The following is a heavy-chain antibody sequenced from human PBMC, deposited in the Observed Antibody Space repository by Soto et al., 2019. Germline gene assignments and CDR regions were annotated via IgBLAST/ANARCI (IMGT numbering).Heavy chain of an antibody. V-gene: IGHV1-18*01. CDR3: SREFRAGLDPDDAFDI. J-gene: IGHJ3*02. CDR2: ISAYNGNT. D-gene: IGHD2-21*01. Sequence: ASVTVSCTASGYTITSYGISWVRQAPGQGLEWMGWISAYNGNTNYAQKLQGRVTMTTDTSTSTAYMELRSLRSDDTAVYYCSREFRAGLDPDDAFDIWGQGTMVTVSS. CDR1: GYTITSYG.